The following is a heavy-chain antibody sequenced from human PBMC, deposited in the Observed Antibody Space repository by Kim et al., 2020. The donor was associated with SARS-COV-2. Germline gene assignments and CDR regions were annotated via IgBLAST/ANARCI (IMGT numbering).Heavy chain of an antibody. CDR2: IYYSGST. V-gene: IGHV4-59*01. CDR1: GGSISSYY. Sequence: SETLSLTCTVSGGSISSYYWSWIRQPPGKGLEWIGYIYYSGSTNYNPSLKSRVTISVDTSKNQFSLKLSSVTAADTAVYYCARHTYYYDSSGYRRHYFDLWGRGTLVTVSS. J-gene: IGHJ2*01. CDR3: ARHTYYYDSSGYRRHYFDL. D-gene: IGHD3-22*01.